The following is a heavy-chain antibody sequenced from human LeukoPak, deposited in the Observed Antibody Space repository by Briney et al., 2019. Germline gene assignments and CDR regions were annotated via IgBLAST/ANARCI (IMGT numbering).Heavy chain of an antibody. CDR3: ARVDVVTDYYYYYGMDV. D-gene: IGHD4-23*01. Sequence: GGSLRLSCAASEFTFSSYAMHWVRQAPGKGLEWVAVISYDGSNKYYADSVKGRFTISRDNSKNTLYLQMNSLRAEDTAVYYCARVDVVTDYYYYYGMDVWGQGTTVTVSS. J-gene: IGHJ6*02. V-gene: IGHV3-30-3*01. CDR2: ISYDGSNK. CDR1: EFTFSSYA.